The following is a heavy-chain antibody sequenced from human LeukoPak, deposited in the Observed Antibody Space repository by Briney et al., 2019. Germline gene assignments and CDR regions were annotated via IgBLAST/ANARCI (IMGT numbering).Heavy chain of an antibody. CDR2: IRYDGSNK. CDR3: AKVRITIFGVASHFDY. J-gene: IGHJ4*02. V-gene: IGHV3-30*02. CDR1: GFTFSSYG. Sequence: PGGSLTLSCAASGFTFSSYGMHWVRQAPGKGLEWVAFIRYDGSNKYYADSVKGRFTISRDNSKNTLYLQMNSLRADDTAVYYCAKVRITIFGVASHFDYWGQGPLVTVS. D-gene: IGHD3-3*01.